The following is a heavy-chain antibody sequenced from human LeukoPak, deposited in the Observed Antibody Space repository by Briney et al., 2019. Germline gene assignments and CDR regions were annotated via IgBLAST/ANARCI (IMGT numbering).Heavy chain of an antibody. J-gene: IGHJ4*02. CDR2: ISYDGSNK. CDR3: APEGDGYILFDY. CDR1: GFTFSSYG. V-gene: IGHV3-30*03. Sequence: GGSLRLSCAAPGFTFSSYGTHWVRQAPGKGPEWVAVISYDGSNKYYADSVKGRFTISRDNSKNTLYLQMNSLRVEDTAVYYCAPEGDGYILFDYWGQGTLVTVSS. D-gene: IGHD5-24*01.